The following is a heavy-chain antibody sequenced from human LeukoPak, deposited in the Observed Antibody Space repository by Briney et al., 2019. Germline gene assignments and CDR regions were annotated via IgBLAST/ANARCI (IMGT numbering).Heavy chain of an antibody. J-gene: IGHJ3*02. CDR3: TTGFLGVVNDAFDI. CDR2: IYSKTDGGTT. D-gene: IGHD3-3*01. CDR1: GFNFSNAW. Sequence: PGGSLRLSCAASGFNFSNAWMNWVRQAPGKGVEWVGRIYSKTDGGTTDYAAPVKGRFTISRDDSKNTLYLQMNSLKTEDTALYYCTTGFLGVVNDAFDIWGQGTMVTVSS. V-gene: IGHV3-15*01.